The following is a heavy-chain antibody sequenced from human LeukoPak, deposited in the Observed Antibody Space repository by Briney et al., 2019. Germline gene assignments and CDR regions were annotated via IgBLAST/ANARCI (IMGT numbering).Heavy chain of an antibody. Sequence: GGSLRLSCAASGFTFSSYSMNWVRQAPGKGLEWVSYISSSSSTIYYADSVKGRFTISRDNAKDSLYLQMNSLRAEDTAVYYCARDRVCSSWSRAGFDYWGQGTLVTVSS. CDR3: ARDRVCSSWSRAGFDY. CDR2: ISSSSSTI. D-gene: IGHD6-13*01. J-gene: IGHJ4*02. V-gene: IGHV3-48*01. CDR1: GFTFSSYS.